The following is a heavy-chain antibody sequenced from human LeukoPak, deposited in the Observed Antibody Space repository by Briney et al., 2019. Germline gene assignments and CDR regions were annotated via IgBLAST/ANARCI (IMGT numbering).Heavy chain of an antibody. Sequence: PGGSLRLSCAASGFTFSGSAMHWVRQASGKGLEWVGRIRSKANSYATAYAASVKGRFTISRDDSKNTAYPQMNSLKTEDTAVYYCTTYVDTAMVSFDYWGQGTLVTVSS. D-gene: IGHD5-18*01. J-gene: IGHJ4*02. CDR1: GFTFSGSA. V-gene: IGHV3-73*01. CDR2: IRSKANSYAT. CDR3: TTYVDTAMVSFDY.